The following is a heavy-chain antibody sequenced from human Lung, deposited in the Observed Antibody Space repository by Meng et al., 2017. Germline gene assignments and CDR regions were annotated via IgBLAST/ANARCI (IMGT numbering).Heavy chain of an antibody. J-gene: IGHJ4*02. CDR2: INSGSNYI. CDR1: GFIFSTYS. V-gene: IGHV3-21*01. Sequence: EVQLVESVGGLVTTGGSLILFCSAFGFIFSTYSMHWVRQAPGKGLDWDSSINSGSNYIYYAHSVKGRLTISRDSAKNSVYLQINSLRAEDTAVYYCARGVDITVNKYHFDYWGQGILVTVSS. CDR3: ARGVDITVNKYHFDY. D-gene: IGHD4-17*01.